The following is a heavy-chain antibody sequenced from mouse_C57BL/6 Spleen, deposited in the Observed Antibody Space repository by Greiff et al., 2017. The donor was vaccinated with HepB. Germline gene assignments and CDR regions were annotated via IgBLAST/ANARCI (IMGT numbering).Heavy chain of an antibody. D-gene: IGHD2-4*01. CDR3: ARSTMISRAMDY. V-gene: IGHV1-50*01. CDR2: IDPSDSYT. J-gene: IGHJ4*01. CDR1: GYTFTSYW. Sequence: QVQLQQPGAELVKPGASVKLSCKASGYTFTSYWMQWVKQRPGQGLEWIGEIDPSDSYTNYNQKFKGKATLTVDTSSSTAYMQLSSLTSEDSAVYYCARSTMISRAMDYWGQGTSVTVSS.